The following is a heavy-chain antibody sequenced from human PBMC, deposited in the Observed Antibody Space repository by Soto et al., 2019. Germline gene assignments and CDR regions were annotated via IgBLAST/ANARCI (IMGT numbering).Heavy chain of an antibody. CDR2: ISAYNGNT. CDR3: AREITMIRGFDP. D-gene: IGHD3-22*01. J-gene: IGHJ5*02. CDR1: GYTFTSYG. Sequence: ASVKVSCKASGYTFTSYGISWVRRAPGQGLEWMGWISAYNGNTNYAQKLQGRVTMTTDTSTSTAYMELRGLRSDDTAVYYCAREITMIRGFDPWGQGTQVTVSS. V-gene: IGHV1-18*01.